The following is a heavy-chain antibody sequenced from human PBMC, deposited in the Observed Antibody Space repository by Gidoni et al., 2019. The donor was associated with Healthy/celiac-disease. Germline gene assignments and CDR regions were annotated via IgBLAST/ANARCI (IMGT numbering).Heavy chain of an antibody. J-gene: IGHJ6*02. D-gene: IGHD5-12*01. V-gene: IGHV1-69*01. Sequence: QVQRVQPGAAVTKPGSSVKVSCKPSGGTFSSYAISWVRQAPGQGLEWLGGIIPIFGTANYEQKFKGRVTSTADESTSTAYMELSSLRSEDTAVYYCARSEMATIEDYYYYYGMDVWGQGTTVTVSS. CDR3: ARSEMATIEDYYYYYGMDV. CDR1: GGTFSSYA. CDR2: IIPIFGTA.